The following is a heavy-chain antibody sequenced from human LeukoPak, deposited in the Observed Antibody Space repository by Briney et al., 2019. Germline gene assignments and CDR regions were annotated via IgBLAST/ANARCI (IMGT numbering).Heavy chain of an antibody. CDR1: GGSISSGGYS. Sequence: SETLSLTCAVSGGSISSGGYSWSWIRQPPGKGLEWIGYIYHSGSTYYNPSLKSRVTISVDRSKNQFPLKLSSVTAADTAVYYCARAFQYYYGSGSYYFDYWGQGTLVTVSS. J-gene: IGHJ4*02. D-gene: IGHD3-10*01. CDR2: IYHSGST. V-gene: IGHV4-30-2*01. CDR3: ARAFQYYYGSGSYYFDY.